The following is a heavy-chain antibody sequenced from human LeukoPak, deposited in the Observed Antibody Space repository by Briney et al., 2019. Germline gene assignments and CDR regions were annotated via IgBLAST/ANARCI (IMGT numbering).Heavy chain of an antibody. CDR1: GGSISSYY. J-gene: IGHJ5*02. CDR2: IYYSGST. CDR3: ASHPASDPGAFDP. D-gene: IGHD4/OR15-4a*01. Sequence: SETLSLTCTVSGGSISSYYWSWIRQPPGKGLEWIGYIYYSGSTNYNPSLKSRVTISVDTSTNQFSLKLSSVTAADTAVYYCASHPASDPGAFDPWGQGTLVTVSS. V-gene: IGHV4-59*01.